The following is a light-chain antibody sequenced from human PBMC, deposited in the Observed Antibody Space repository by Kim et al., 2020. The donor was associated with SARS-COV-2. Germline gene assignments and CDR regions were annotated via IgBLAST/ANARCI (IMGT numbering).Light chain of an antibody. CDR3: QQLNTYPPP. V-gene: IGKV1-9*01. CDR2: AAS. J-gene: IGKJ5*01. Sequence: ASVGDRVTITCRASQDISSYLAWYQQRPGKAPKLLIFAASTLQSGVPSRFSGSGSGTEFTLTISSLQPEDFATYYCQQLNTYPPPFGQGTRLEIK. CDR1: QDISSY.